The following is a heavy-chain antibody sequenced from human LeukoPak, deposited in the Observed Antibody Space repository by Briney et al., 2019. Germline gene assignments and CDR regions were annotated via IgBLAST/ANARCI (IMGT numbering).Heavy chain of an antibody. CDR2: IYYSGST. Sequence: TLSLTCTVSGGSISSGSYYWGWIRQPPGKGLEWIGSIYYSGSTYYNPSLKSRVTISVDTSKNQFSLKLSSVTAADTAVYYCARVVGLIDYWGQGTLVTVSS. CDR1: GGSISSGSYY. D-gene: IGHD2-15*01. V-gene: IGHV4-39*07. CDR3: ARVVGLIDY. J-gene: IGHJ4*02.